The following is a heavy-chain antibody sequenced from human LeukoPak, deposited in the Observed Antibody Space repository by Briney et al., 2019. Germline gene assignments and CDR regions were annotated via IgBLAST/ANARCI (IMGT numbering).Heavy chain of an antibody. J-gene: IGHJ3*02. V-gene: IGHV1-69*05. CDR3: ARDMFAVHYRGRGGASDI. Sequence: ASVKVSCKASGGTFSSYAISWVGQAPGQGLEWMGGIIPIFGTANYAEKFQGRGTITTDESTSTAYMELSSLRSEDTAVYYCARDMFAVHYRGRGGASDIWGQGTMVTVSS. D-gene: IGHD3-10*02. CDR1: GGTFSSYA. CDR2: IIPIFGTA.